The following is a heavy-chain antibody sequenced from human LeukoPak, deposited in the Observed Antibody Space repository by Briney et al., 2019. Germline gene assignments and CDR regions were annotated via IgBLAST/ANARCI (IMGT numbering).Heavy chain of an antibody. D-gene: IGHD3-16*02. CDR3: AKSLGVGGYTRYKGFDQ. CDR1: GFTFNSFA. J-gene: IGHJ4*02. CDR2: ISGSDGTS. Sequence: GGSLRLSCAASGFTFNSFAMNWVRQAPGKGLEWVLSISGSDGTSHYADLVKGRFTISRDNSKNTLYLQMNSLRAEDTAAYYCAKSLGVGGYTRYKGFDQWGQGTLVVVSS. V-gene: IGHV3-23*01.